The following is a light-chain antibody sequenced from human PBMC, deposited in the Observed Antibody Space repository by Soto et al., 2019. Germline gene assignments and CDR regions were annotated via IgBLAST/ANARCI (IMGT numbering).Light chain of an antibody. J-gene: IGLJ2*01. CDR2: ANN. Sequence: QSVLTQPPSVSGAPGQRVTISCTGSSSNIGAGYDVHWYQQLPGSAPKLLIYANNNRPSGVPDRFSGSKSGTSASLAITGLQADDEGTYYCCSYAGSSTFDVVFGGGTKVTV. CDR3: CSYAGSSTFDVV. CDR1: SSNIGAGYD. V-gene: IGLV1-40*01.